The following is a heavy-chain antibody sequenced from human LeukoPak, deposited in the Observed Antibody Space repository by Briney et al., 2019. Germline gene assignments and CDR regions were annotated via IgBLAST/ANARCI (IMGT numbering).Heavy chain of an antibody. CDR3: ARTPGAVAGTFDY. V-gene: IGHV4-34*01. CDR2: INHSGST. D-gene: IGHD6-19*01. Sequence: SETLSLTCAVYGGSFSGYYWSWIRQPPGKGLEWIGEINHSGSTNYNPSLKSRVTISVDTSKNQFSLKLSSVTAADTAVYYCARTPGAVAGTFDYWGQGTLVTVSS. CDR1: GGSFSGYY. J-gene: IGHJ4*02.